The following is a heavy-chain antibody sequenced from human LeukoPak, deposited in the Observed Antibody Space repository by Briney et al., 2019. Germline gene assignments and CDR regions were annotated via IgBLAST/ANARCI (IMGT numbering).Heavy chain of an antibody. CDR2: MNLNRGNT. D-gene: IGHD3-22*01. J-gene: IGHJ6*03. CDR1: GYTFTSYD. V-gene: IGHV1-8*01. Sequence: EASVKLSCKASGYTFTSYDINWVRQATGQGLEWMGWMNLNRGNTGYAQKFQGQVTMTRNTSMSTAYMELSSLRSEDTAVYYCARVAEYYYDSSGYFVEWSLLDPKNYYYYMDVWGKGTTVTVSS. CDR3: ARVAEYYYDSSGYFVEWSLLDPKNYYYYMDV.